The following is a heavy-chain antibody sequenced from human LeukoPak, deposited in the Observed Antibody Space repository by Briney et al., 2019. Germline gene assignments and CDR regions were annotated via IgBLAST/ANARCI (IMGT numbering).Heavy chain of an antibody. CDR2: INPNSGGT. Sequence: ASVKVSCKASGYTFTGYYMHWVRQAPGQGLEWMGWINPNSGGTNYAQKFQGRVTMTRGTSISTAYMELSRPRSDDTAVYYCARDPSSRRGLVIVSAAERSGMDVWGQGTTVTVSS. CDR3: ARDPSSRRGLVIVSAAERSGMDV. J-gene: IGHJ6*02. CDR1: GYTFTGYY. V-gene: IGHV1-2*02. D-gene: IGHD2-2*01.